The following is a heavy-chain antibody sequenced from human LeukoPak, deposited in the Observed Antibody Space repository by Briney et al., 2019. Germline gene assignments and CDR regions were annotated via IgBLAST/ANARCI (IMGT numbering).Heavy chain of an antibody. CDR3: ARICCSSTSCYFVRNGGAFDI. V-gene: IGHV3-7*01. Sequence: GGSLRLSCAASGFTFSSYWMSWVRQAPGKGLEWVANIKQDGSEKYYVDSVKGRFTISRDNAKNSLYLQMNSLRAEDTAVYYCARICCSSTSCYFVRNGGAFDIWGQGTMVTVSS. CDR1: GFTFSSYW. CDR2: IKQDGSEK. D-gene: IGHD2-2*01. J-gene: IGHJ3*02.